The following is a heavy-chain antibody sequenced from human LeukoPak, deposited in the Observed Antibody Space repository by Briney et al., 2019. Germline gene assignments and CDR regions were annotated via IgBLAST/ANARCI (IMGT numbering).Heavy chain of an antibody. D-gene: IGHD3-22*01. Sequence: GGSLRLSCAASGFTFSDYYMSWIRQAPGKGLERISYIAGSGASIQYSDSVKGRFTVSRDNAQNSLYLQMNSLRADDTAVYYCTRNTGSGYYDYWGQGTLVTVSS. J-gene: IGHJ4*02. V-gene: IGHV3-11*01. CDR1: GFTFSDYY. CDR3: TRNTGSGYYDY. CDR2: IAGSGASI.